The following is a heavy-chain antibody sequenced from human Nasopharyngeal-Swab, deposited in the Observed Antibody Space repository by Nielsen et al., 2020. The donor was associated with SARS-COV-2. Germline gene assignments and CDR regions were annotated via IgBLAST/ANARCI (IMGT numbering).Heavy chain of an antibody. CDR2: IDSSDSYT. CDR3: ARAGLPDTYYYYYGMDV. CDR1: GYSFTSYW. J-gene: IGHJ6*02. V-gene: IGHV5-10-1*01. Sequence: KVSCKGSGYSFTSYWISWVRQMPGKGLEWMGRIDSSDSYTNYSPSFQGHVTISADKSISTAYLQWSSLKASDTAMYYCARAGLPDTYYYYYGMDVWGQGTTVTVSS. D-gene: IGHD3/OR15-3a*01.